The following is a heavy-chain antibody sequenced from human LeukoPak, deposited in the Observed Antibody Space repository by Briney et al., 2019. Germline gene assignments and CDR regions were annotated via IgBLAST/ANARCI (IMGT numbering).Heavy chain of an antibody. CDR1: GFTFSSYS. CDR3: ARGGYCSSTSCPPVGWFDP. D-gene: IGHD2-2*01. CDR2: ISSSSSYI. Sequence: GGSLRLSCAASGFTFSSYSMNWVRQAPGKGLEWVSSISSSSSYIYCADSVKGRFTISRDNAKNSLYLQMNSLRAEDTAVYYCARGGYCSSTSCPPVGWFDPWGQGTLVTVSS. J-gene: IGHJ5*02. V-gene: IGHV3-21*01.